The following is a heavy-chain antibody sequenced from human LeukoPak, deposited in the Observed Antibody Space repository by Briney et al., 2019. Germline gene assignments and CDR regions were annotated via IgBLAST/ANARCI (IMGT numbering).Heavy chain of an antibody. Sequence: SETLSLTCAVYGGSFSGYYWSWISQPPGKGLDWIGEINHRGSTNHNPSLKSRVTISVDTSKNQFSPKLSSVTAADTAVYYCARGGWGIAARPNYYYYYYMDVWGKGTTVTVSS. CDR3: ARGGWGIAARPNYYYYYYMDV. J-gene: IGHJ6*03. CDR1: GGSFSGYY. CDR2: INHRGST. V-gene: IGHV4-34*01. D-gene: IGHD6-6*01.